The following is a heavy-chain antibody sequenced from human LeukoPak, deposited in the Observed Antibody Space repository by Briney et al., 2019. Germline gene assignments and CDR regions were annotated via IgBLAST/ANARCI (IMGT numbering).Heavy chain of an antibody. Sequence: ASVKVSCKASGYTFTSYYMHWVRQAPGQGLEWMGIINPSGGSTSYAQKFQGRVTMTRDMSTGTVYMELSSLRSEDTAVYYCARDSLGELLRFDYWGQGTLVTVSS. CDR1: GYTFTSYY. D-gene: IGHD1-26*01. CDR3: ARDSLGELLRFDY. CDR2: INPSGGST. V-gene: IGHV1-46*01. J-gene: IGHJ4*02.